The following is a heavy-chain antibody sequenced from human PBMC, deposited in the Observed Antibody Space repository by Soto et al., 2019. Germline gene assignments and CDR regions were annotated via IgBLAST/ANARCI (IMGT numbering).Heavy chain of an antibody. V-gene: IGHV3-30*18. J-gene: IGHJ4*02. Sequence: PGGSLRLSCAASGFTFSSYGKHWVRQAPGKGLEWVAVISYDGSNKYYADSVKGRFTISRDNSKNTLYLQMNSLRAEDTAVYYCAKDEMTTYYYDSSGYYYFDPSGYWGQGTLVTVSS. CDR2: ISYDGSNK. CDR3: AKDEMTTYYYDSSGYYYFDPSGY. CDR1: GFTFSSYG. D-gene: IGHD3-22*01.